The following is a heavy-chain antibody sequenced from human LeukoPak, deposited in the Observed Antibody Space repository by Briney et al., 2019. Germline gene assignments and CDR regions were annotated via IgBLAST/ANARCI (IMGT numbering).Heavy chain of an antibody. CDR1: GYTFTSYY. D-gene: IGHD3-22*01. CDR3: ARTGSTYYYDSRGPPDY. J-gene: IGHJ4*02. Sequence: ASVKVSCKASGYTFTSYYMHWVRQAPGQGLEWMGIINPSGGSTSYAQKFQGRVTMTRDTSTSTVYMELSSLRSEDTAVYYCARTGSTYYYDSRGPPDYWGQGTLVTVSS. V-gene: IGHV1-46*01. CDR2: INPSGGST.